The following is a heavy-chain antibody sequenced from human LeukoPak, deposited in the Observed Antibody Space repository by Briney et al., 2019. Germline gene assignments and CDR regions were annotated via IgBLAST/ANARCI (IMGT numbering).Heavy chain of an antibody. V-gene: IGHV1-3*01. CDR3: ARGYCSSTSCYMDV. D-gene: IGHD2-2*01. J-gene: IGHJ6*02. CDR1: GYTFTSFV. CDR2: INPGNSNT. Sequence: ASVTVSCTASGYTFTSFVMHWVRQAPGQRLEWMGWINPGNSNTRYSQKFQGRVTITGDTSASTAYMELSSLRSEDTAVYYCARGYCSSTSCYMDVWGQGTTVT.